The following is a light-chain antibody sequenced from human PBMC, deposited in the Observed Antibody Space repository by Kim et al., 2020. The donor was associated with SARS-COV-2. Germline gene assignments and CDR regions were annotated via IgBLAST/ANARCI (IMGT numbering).Light chain of an antibody. CDR1: NVGNKY. CDR2: QDS. J-gene: IGLJ2*01. Sequence: PPEQGCTSPCSGNNVGNKYAFWYQLRPGHSPTLVIYQDSKRPSGISERFSGSNSGNTATLTISETQPDDEADYYCQAWDTFNVVFGGGTQLTVL. V-gene: IGLV3-1*01. CDR3: QAWDTFNVV.